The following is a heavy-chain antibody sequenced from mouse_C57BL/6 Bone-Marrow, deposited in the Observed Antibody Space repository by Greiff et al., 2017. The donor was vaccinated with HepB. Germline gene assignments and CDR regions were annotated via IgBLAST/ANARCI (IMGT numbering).Heavy chain of an antibody. CDR2: IWSDGST. CDR1: GFSLTSYG. Sequence: QVQLKESGPGLVAPSQSLSITCTVSGFSLTSYGVHWVRQPPGKGLEWLVVIWSDGSTTYNSALKSRLSISKDNSKSQVFLKMNSLQTDDTAMYYCARHYSNYLHYAMDYWGQGTSVTVSS. J-gene: IGHJ4*01. V-gene: IGHV2-6-1*01. CDR3: ARHYSNYLHYAMDY. D-gene: IGHD2-5*01.